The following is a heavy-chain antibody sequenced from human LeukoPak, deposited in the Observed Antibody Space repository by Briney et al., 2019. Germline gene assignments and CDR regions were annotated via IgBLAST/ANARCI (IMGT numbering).Heavy chain of an antibody. V-gene: IGHV4-38-2*02. CDR3: ARDSYYYGSGSPSSFDY. Sequence: SETLSLTCTVSGYSISSGYYWGWIRQPPGKGLEWIGSIYHSGSTYYNPSLKSRVTISVDTSKNQFSLKLSSVTAADTAVYYCARDSYYYGSGSPSSFDYWGQGTLVTVSS. CDR2: IYHSGST. D-gene: IGHD3-10*01. CDR1: GYSISSGYY. J-gene: IGHJ4*02.